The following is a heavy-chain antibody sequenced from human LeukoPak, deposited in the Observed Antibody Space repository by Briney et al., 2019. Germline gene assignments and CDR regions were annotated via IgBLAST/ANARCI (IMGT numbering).Heavy chain of an antibody. CDR1: GGSISSGGYY. CDR2: IYYSGST. CDR3: ARDLPDCSSTSCYRRWGDPGAFDI. V-gene: IGHV4-31*03. D-gene: IGHD2-2*01. J-gene: IGHJ3*02. Sequence: SETLSLTCTVSGGSISSGGYYWSWIRQHPGKGLEWIGYIYYSGSTYYNPSLKSRVTISVDTSENQFSLKLSSVTAADTAVYYCARDLPDCSSTSCYRRWGDPGAFDIWGQGTMVTVSS.